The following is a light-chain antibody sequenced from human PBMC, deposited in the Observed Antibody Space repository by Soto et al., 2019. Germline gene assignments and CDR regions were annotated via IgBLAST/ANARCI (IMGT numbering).Light chain of an antibody. CDR3: QQRSNWPT. V-gene: IGKV3-11*01. J-gene: IGKJ5*01. CDR2: DAF. CDR1: QSVSSY. Sequence: EILLTQSPATLSLSPGERATLSCRASQSVSSYLAWYQQKPGQAPRLLIYDAFKRATGIPARFSGSGSGTDFTLTISSLEPEDFAVYYCQQRSNWPTFGQGTRLEIK.